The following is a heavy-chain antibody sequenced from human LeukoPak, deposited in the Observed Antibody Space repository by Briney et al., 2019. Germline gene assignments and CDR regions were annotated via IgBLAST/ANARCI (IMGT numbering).Heavy chain of an antibody. Sequence: GSLRLSCAASGFTFSSYAMHWVRQAPGKGLEWVAVISYDGSNKYYADSVKGRFTISRDNSKNTLYLQMNSLRAEDTAVYYCARDLRRFGAVAGLYWGQGTLVTVSS. CDR3: ARDLRRFGAVAGLY. V-gene: IGHV3-30-3*01. J-gene: IGHJ4*02. CDR1: GFTFSSYA. CDR2: ISYDGSNK. D-gene: IGHD6-19*01.